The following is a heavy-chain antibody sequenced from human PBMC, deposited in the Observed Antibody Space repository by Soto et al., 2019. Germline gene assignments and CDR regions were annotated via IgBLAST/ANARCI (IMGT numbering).Heavy chain of an antibody. V-gene: IGHV1-3*01. J-gene: IGHJ6*02. CDR2: INAGNGNT. D-gene: IGHD1-26*01. Sequence: ASVKVSCQCSGYTFTSYALHWVRQAPGQRLEWMGWINAGNGNTKYSQKFQGRVTITRDTSASTAYMELSSLRSEDTAVYYCAREGGGSYSTGYYYYYGMDVWGQGTTVTVSS. CDR3: AREGGGSYSTGYYYYYGMDV. CDR1: GYTFTSYA.